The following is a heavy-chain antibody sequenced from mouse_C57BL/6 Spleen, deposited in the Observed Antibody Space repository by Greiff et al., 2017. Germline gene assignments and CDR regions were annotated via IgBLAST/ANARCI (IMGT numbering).Heavy chain of an antibody. V-gene: IGHV1-82*01. CDR3: ALIYYDYDGGFAY. CDR2: IYPGDGDT. Sequence: VMLVESGPELVKPGASVKISCKASGYAFSSSWMNWVKQRPGKGLEWIGRIYPGDGDTNYNGKFKGKATLTADKSSSTAYMQLSSLTSEDSAVYFCALIYYDYDGGFAYWGQGTLVTVSA. D-gene: IGHD2-4*01. CDR1: GYAFSSSW. J-gene: IGHJ3*01.